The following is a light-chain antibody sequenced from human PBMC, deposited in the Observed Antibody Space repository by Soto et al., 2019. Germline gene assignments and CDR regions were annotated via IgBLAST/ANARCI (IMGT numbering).Light chain of an antibody. CDR1: QSVSSSY. CDR2: GAS. CDR3: QQYGSSPRT. V-gene: IGKV3-20*01. J-gene: IGKJ1*01. Sequence: EIVLTQSPGTLSLSPGERATLSCRASQSVSSSYLAWYQQKPGQAPRLLIYGASSRATGIPGRFSGSGSGTDFTLTISRREPEDFAVYYCQQYGSSPRTFGQGTKVEIK.